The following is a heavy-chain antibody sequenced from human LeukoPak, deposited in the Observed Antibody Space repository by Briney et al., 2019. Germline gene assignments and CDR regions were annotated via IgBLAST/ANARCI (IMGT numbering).Heavy chain of an antibody. V-gene: IGHV1-2*02. CDR2: ISPNSGGT. Sequence: ASVKVSCKASGYTFTGSYMHWVRQAPGQGLEWMGWISPNSGGTNYAQKFQGRVTMTRDTSISTAYMDLTRLGSDDTAVYYCAREGQGYVYWGQGTLVTVSS. CDR1: GYTFTGSY. J-gene: IGHJ4*02. CDR3: AREGQGYVY. D-gene: IGHD3-16*01.